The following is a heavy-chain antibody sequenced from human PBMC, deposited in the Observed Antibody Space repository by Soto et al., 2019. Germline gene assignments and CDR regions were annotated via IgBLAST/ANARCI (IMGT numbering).Heavy chain of an antibody. D-gene: IGHD3-3*01. J-gene: IGHJ6*03. CDR1: GFTFSSYG. CDR2: IWYDGSNK. V-gene: IGHV3-33*01. Sequence: QVQLVESGGDVVQPGRSLRLSCAASGFTFSSYGMHWVRQAPGKGLEWVAVIWYDGSNKYYADSVKGRFTISRDNSKNTLYLQMNSLRAEDTAVYYCARDGAYYDFWSGYYTHYYYYMDVWGKGTTVTVSS. CDR3: ARDGAYYDFWSGYYTHYYYYMDV.